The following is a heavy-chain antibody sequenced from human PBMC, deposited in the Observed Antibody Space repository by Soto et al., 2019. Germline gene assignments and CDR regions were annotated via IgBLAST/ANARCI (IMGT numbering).Heavy chain of an antibody. CDR2: IYYSGTT. CDR1: GGSISSYY. Sequence: PSETLSLTCTVSGGSISSYYWSWIRQPPGKGLEWIGYIYYSGTTNYNPSLESRITMSLDTSNNHFSLKLTSVTAADTAIYYCATQTIPYTWGVWGRGTTVTVSS. V-gene: IGHV4-59*08. D-gene: IGHD3-16*01. J-gene: IGHJ6*02. CDR3: ATQTIPYTWGV.